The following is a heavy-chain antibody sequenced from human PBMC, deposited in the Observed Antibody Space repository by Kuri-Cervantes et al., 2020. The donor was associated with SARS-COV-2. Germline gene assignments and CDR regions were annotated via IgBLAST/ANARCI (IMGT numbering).Heavy chain of an antibody. CDR3: AKAYGCLRYISYMDV. V-gene: IGHV4-61*09. D-gene: IGHD3-16*01. J-gene: IGHJ6*03. CDR1: GGSISSGSYY. Sequence: LSCTVPGGSISSGSYYWSWIRQPAGKGLDWIGYIYTSGSTNYNPSLKSRVNISVDSSSKQFSLHLGSVTAPDTAVYSCAKAYGCLRYISYMDVWGRGTTVTVSS. CDR2: IYTSGST.